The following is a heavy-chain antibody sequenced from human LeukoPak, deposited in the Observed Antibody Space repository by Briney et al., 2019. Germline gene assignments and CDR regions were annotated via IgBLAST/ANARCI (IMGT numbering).Heavy chain of an antibody. CDR3: ARVSDSDRRGYYWGFDY. Sequence: SETLSLTCTVSGGSVSSSSYYWSWIRQPPGKGLECIGYINYSGSTNYNPSLKSRVTISVDTSKNQFSLRLSSVTAADTAVYYCARVSDSDRRGYYWGFDYWGQGTLVTVSS. CDR2: INYSGST. V-gene: IGHV4-61*01. D-gene: IGHD3-22*01. J-gene: IGHJ4*02. CDR1: GGSVSSSSYY.